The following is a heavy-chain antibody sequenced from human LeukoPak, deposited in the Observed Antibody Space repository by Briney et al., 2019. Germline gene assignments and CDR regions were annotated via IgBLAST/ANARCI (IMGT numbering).Heavy chain of an antibody. CDR2: INHSGST. CDR1: GGSFSGYY. Sequence: TASETLSLTCAVYGGSFSGYYWSWIRQPPGKRLEWIGEINHSGSTNYNPSLKSRVTISVDTSKNQFSLKLSSVTAADTAVYYCARRGSSWYSGDRDWYNWFDPWGQGTLVTVSS. CDR3: ARRGSSWYSGDRDWYNWFDP. J-gene: IGHJ5*02. D-gene: IGHD6-13*01. V-gene: IGHV4-34*01.